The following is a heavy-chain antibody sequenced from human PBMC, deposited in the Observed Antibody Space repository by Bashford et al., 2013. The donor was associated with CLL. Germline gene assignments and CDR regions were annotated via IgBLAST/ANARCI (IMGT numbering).Heavy chain of an antibody. J-gene: IGHJ6*02. Sequence: SETLSLTCTVSGGSISPYYWSWIRQSAGKGLEWVGRIYRSGTTSYNSLLKSRVTMSVDTSKNQFSLELTSVTDADTAVYYCARVGYGSGDNYGLDAWGQGTTVTVSS. CDR3: ARVGYGSGDNYGLDA. CDR2: IYRSGTT. D-gene: IGHD1-1*01. V-gene: IGHV4-4*07. CDR1: GGSISPYY.